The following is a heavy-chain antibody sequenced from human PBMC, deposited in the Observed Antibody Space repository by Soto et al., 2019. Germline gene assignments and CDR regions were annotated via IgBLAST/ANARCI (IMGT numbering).Heavy chain of an antibody. D-gene: IGHD5-18*01. V-gene: IGHV1-2*02. CDR2: INPNSGDK. CDR3: ARDLRGYSNSFHP. CDR1: GYTFNDFY. J-gene: IGHJ5*02. Sequence: ASVKVSCKTSGYTFNDFYIHWVGEAPGQGLEWLGWINPNSGDKHYGQHFQGRVHLLADTYINTTYMQLSSLAPGDTAMYYCARDLRGYSNSFHPWGPGTMVTVS.